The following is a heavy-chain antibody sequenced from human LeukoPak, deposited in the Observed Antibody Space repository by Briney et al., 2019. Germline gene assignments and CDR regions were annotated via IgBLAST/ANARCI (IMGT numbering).Heavy chain of an antibody. J-gene: IGHJ4*02. D-gene: IGHD2-2*01. CDR2: ISYDGSNK. CDR1: VFTFSSYG. CDR3: AKVSNCSSTSCPFDY. V-gene: IGHV3-30*18. Sequence: GGSLRLSCAASVFTFSSYGMHWVRQAPGKVLEWVAVISYDGSNKYYADSVKGRFTISRDNSKNTLYLQMNSLRAEDTAVYYCAKVSNCSSTSCPFDYWGQGTLVTVSS.